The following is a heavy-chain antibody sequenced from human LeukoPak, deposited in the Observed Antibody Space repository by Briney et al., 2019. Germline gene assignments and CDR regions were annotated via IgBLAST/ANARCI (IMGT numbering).Heavy chain of an antibody. D-gene: IGHD3-10*01. Sequence: SEALSLTCTVSGGSISSGDYYWSWIRQPPGKGLERIGYIYYSGSTYYNPSLKSRVTISVDTSKSQFSLKLSSVTAADTAVYYCASSYGSGSYFFDYWGQGTLVTVSS. CDR2: IYYSGST. V-gene: IGHV4-30-4*01. CDR3: ASSYGSGSYFFDY. J-gene: IGHJ4*02. CDR1: GGSISSGDYY.